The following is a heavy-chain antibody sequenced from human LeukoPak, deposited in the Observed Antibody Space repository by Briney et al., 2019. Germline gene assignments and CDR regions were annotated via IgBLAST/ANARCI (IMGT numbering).Heavy chain of an antibody. V-gene: IGHV1-18*01. CDR3: ARDRGELLLTHFDY. CDR1: GYTFTSYG. CDR2: ISAYNGNT. J-gene: IGHJ4*02. Sequence: ASVKVSCKASGYTFTSYGISWVRQAPGQGLEWVGWISAYNGNTNYAQKLQGRVTMTTDTSTSTAYMELRSLRSDDTAVYYCARDRGELLLTHFDYWGQGTLVTVSS. D-gene: IGHD3-10*01.